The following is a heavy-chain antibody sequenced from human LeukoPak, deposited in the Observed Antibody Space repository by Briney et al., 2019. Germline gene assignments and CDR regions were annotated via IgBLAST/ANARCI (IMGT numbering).Heavy chain of an antibody. CDR3: ARDRGLLYGSSGCLDS. V-gene: IGHV1-46*01. Sequence: GASVKVSCKASGYTFTSYYMHWVRQAPGQGLEWMGLNNPSSDTTSYAQKFQGRVTMTRDTSTSTVYMELSSLASEDTAVYYCARDRGLLYGSSGCLDSWGQGTLVTVSS. CDR2: NNPSSDTT. J-gene: IGHJ4*02. CDR1: GYTFTSYY. D-gene: IGHD6-19*01.